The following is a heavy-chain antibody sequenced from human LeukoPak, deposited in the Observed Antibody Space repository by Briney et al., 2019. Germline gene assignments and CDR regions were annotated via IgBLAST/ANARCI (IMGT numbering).Heavy chain of an antibody. CDR2: IYYSGST. V-gene: IGHV4-39*01. J-gene: IGHJ4*02. D-gene: IGHD6-6*01. CDR3: ARGYSSSSGPR. CDR1: GFTVSSNY. Sequence: GSLRLSCAASGFTVSSNYMSWVRQPPGKGLEWIGSIYYSGSTYYNPSLKSRVTISVDTSKNQFSLKLSSVTAADTAVYYCARGYSSSSGPRWGQGTLVTVSS.